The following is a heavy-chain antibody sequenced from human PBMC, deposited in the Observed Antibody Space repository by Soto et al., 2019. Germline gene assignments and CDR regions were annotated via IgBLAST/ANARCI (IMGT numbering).Heavy chain of an antibody. J-gene: IGHJ5*01. V-gene: IGHV3-66*01. CDR3: ARGDPAFYNWFAS. CDR2: IYSGGST. D-gene: IGHD3-16*01. CDR1: GFIVSSNY. Sequence: GGSLRLSCAASGFIVSSNYMSWVRQAPGKGLEWVSIIYSGGSTDYADSVKGRFTISRDNSKNTVFLQMNSLRAEDTAVYYCARGDPAFYNWFASWGQGTLVTVSS.